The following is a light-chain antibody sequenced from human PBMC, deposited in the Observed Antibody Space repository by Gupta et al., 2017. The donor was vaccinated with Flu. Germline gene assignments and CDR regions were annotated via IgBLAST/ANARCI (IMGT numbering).Light chain of an antibody. CDR1: SSNIGSNP. Sequence: SSNIGSNPVNWYQQVPGTAPKLLIYGNSQRPSGVPDRFSGSKSGTSASLAISGLQPEDEADYYCAAWDDSLNGHYVFGTGTKVTVL. J-gene: IGLJ1*01. CDR3: AAWDDSLNGHYV. CDR2: GNS. V-gene: IGLV1-44*01.